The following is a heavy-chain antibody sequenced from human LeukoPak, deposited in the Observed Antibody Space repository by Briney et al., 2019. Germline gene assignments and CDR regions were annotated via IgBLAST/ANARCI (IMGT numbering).Heavy chain of an antibody. CDR3: ARQSSTSYYYYYGMDV. CDR2: IYPGDSDT. D-gene: IGHD2-2*01. V-gene: IGHV5-51*01. CDR1: GYSFTSYW. Sequence: GESLKISCQGSGYSFTSYWIGWVRQMPGKGLEWMGIIYPGDSDTRYSPSFQGQVTISADKSISTAYLQWSSLKASDTAMYYCARQSSTSYYYYYGMDVWGQGTTVTVSS. J-gene: IGHJ6*02.